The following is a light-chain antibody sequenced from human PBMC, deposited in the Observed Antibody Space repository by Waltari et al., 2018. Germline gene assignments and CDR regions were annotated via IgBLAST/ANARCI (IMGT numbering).Light chain of an antibody. V-gene: IGKV3-11*01. J-gene: IGKJ4*01. Sequence: VVLTQSPVTLSLSPGETATLSCRPSQTIGTYLAWYQHKLGQSPRLLIYDASTRATGIPAKFSGSGSGTDFTLTISGLEAEDSAIYYCQQRYNWPPLTFGGGTKVQTK. CDR1: QTIGTY. CDR3: QQRYNWPPLT. CDR2: DAS.